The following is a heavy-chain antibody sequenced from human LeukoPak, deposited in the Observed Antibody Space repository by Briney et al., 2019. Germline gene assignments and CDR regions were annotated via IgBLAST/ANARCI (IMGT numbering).Heavy chain of an antibody. CDR2: ISSSGSTI. CDR1: GFTFSRYE. Sequence: GGSLRLSCAASGFTFSRYEMNWVRQAPGKGLGWVSYISSSGSTIYYADSVKGRFTISRDNAKNSLYLQMNSLRAEDTAVYYCAKSPLVPAAIRFDYWGQGTLVTVSS. J-gene: IGHJ4*02. CDR3: AKSPLVPAAIRFDY. D-gene: IGHD2-2*02. V-gene: IGHV3-48*03.